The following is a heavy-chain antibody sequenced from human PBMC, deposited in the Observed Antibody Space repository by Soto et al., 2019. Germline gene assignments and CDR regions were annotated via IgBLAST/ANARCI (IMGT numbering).Heavy chain of an antibody. CDR3: ARGVLLAPDV. CDR1: GGSITSHY. CDR2: MYYSGRT. D-gene: IGHD1-26*01. V-gene: IGHV4-59*08. Sequence: PSETLSLTCSVSGGSITSHYWTWVRQPPGKGLEWIGYMYYSGRTNYNPSLKSRVTVSIDPSKNQFSLQMSSITAADTAVYYCARGVLLAPDVWGRGTTVTVSS. J-gene: IGHJ6*02.